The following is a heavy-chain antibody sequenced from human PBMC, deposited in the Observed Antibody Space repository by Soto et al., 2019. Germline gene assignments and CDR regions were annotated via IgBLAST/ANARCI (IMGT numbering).Heavy chain of an antibody. CDR1: GGSFSGYY. CDR2: INHSGST. Sequence: SETLSLTCAVYGGSFSGYYWSWIRQPPGKGLEWIGEINHSGSTNYNPSLKSRVTISVDTSKNQFSLKLSSVTAADTAVYYCARLALYYYDSSGYYLYYYYGMDVWGQGTTVTVSS. J-gene: IGHJ6*02. V-gene: IGHV4-34*01. CDR3: ARLALYYYDSSGYYLYYYYGMDV. D-gene: IGHD3-22*01.